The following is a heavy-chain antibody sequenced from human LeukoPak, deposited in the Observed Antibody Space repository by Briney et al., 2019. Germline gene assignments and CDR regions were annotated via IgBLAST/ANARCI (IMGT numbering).Heavy chain of an antibody. J-gene: IGHJ4*02. CDR1: GGSISSNSYY. Sequence: PSETLSLTCAVSGGSISSNSYYWGWIRQPPGKGLEWIGSIYYSGSTYYNPSLKSRVTISVDTSKNQFSLKLTSVTAADTAVYYCARGRRQLVRSWGYWGQGTLVTVSS. CDR3: ARGRRQLVRSWGY. CDR2: IYYSGST. V-gene: IGHV4-39*01. D-gene: IGHD6-13*01.